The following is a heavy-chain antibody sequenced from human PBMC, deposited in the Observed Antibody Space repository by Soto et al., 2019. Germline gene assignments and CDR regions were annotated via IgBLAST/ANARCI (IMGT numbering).Heavy chain of an antibody. CDR1: GNSFTTYY. CDR3: AGMYHYDSSGYYDS. J-gene: IGHJ4*02. D-gene: IGHD3-22*01. Sequence: ASVKVSCKASGNSFTTYYMHWVRQAPGQGLEWMGIINPSGGRTTYAQKFQGRVTMTRDTSTSTFHMELSSLTSEDTAVYYCAGMYHYDSSGYYDSWGQGTLVTVSS. V-gene: IGHV1-46*01. CDR2: INPSGGRT.